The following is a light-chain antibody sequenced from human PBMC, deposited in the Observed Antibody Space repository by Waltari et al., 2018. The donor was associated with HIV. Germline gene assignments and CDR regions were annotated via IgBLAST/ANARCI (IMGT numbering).Light chain of an antibody. CDR2: KAS. CDR3: QQYDNLPS. J-gene: IGKJ5*01. V-gene: IGKV1-5*03. Sequence: DILLTQSPSTLAAFVGDRVTITCRASHTINKWLAWYQQRPGDPPKLLITKASTLEVGVPTRFRCRGSETEFTLTIDTLQPDDFAVYYCQQYDNLPSFGQGTRLE. CDR1: HTINKW.